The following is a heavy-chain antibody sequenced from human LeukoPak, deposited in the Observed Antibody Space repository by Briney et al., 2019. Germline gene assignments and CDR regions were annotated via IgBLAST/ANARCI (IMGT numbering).Heavy chain of an antibody. J-gene: IGHJ4*02. Sequence: GGSLRLSCAASGFTFSNYDMHWVRRVTGKGLEWVSAIGTAGATYHPGSVKGRFTISRENAKNSLYLQINSLRAGDTAVYYCARGSIAPAGIDYWGQGTLVTVSS. CDR1: GFTFSNYD. D-gene: IGHD6-13*01. V-gene: IGHV3-13*01. CDR3: ARGSIAPAGIDY. CDR2: IGTAGAT.